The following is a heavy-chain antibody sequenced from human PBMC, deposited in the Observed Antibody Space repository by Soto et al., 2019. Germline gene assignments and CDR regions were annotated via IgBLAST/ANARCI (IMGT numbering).Heavy chain of an antibody. Sequence: GGSLRLSCAASGFTFSSYAMSWVRQAPGKGLEWVSAISGSGGSTYYADSVKGRFTTSRDNSKNTLYLQMNSLRAEDTAVYYCAKDTGVSDFWSGSTFDYWGQGTLVTVSS. D-gene: IGHD3-3*01. V-gene: IGHV3-23*01. J-gene: IGHJ4*02. CDR2: ISGSGGST. CDR1: GFTFSSYA. CDR3: AKDTGVSDFWSGSTFDY.